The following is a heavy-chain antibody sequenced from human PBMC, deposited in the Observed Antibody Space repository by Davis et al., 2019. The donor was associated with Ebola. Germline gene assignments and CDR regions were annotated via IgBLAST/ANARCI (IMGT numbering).Heavy chain of an antibody. CDR2: IIPILGIA. V-gene: IGHV1-69*04. Sequence: SVKVSCKASGYTFTSYYMHWVRQAPGQGLEWMGRIIPILGIANYAQKFQGRVTITADKSTSTAYMELSSLRSEDTAVYYCARGPRDTAFDPGYFDYWGQGTLVTVSS. CDR1: GYTFTSYY. CDR3: ARGPRDTAFDPGYFDY. D-gene: IGHD5-18*01. J-gene: IGHJ4*02.